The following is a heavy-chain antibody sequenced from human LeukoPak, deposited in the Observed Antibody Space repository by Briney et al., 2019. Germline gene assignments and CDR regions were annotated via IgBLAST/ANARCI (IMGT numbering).Heavy chain of an antibody. D-gene: IGHD3-16*01. J-gene: IGHJ3*02. V-gene: IGHV1-24*01. CDR2: FDPEDGET. CDR1: GYTLTELS. Sequence: EASVKVSCKVSGYTLTELSMHWVRQAPGKGLEWMGGFDPEDGETIYAQKFQGRVTMTEDTSTDTAYMELSSLRSEDTAVYYCARLFYERTDAYAFDIWGQGTMVTVSS. CDR3: ARLFYERTDAYAFDI.